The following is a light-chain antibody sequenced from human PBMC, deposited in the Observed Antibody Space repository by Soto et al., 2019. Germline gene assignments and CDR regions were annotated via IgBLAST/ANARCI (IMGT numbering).Light chain of an antibody. V-gene: IGKV3-20*01. J-gene: IGKJ1*01. Sequence: IVLTQSPGTLSLTPQERATLLCRASQSVSSSYLAWYQQKPGQAPRLLIYGASSRATGIPDRFSGSGSGTDFTLTISRLEPEDFAVYYCQLLPETFGQGTRVEIK. CDR2: GAS. CDR3: QLLPET. CDR1: QSVSSSY.